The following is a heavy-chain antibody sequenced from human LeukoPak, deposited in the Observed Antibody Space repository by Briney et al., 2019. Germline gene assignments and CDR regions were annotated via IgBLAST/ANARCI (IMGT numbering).Heavy chain of an antibody. J-gene: IGHJ4*02. CDR3: ARKFDFWSGYYLAFDY. D-gene: IGHD3-3*01. Sequence: PGGSLRLSCAASGFTFSSYAMSWVRQAPGKGLEWVSAISGSGGSTYYADSVKGRFTISRDNAKNSLYLQMNSLRAEDTAVYYCARKFDFWSGYYLAFDYWGQGTLVTVSS. CDR1: GFTFSSYA. CDR2: ISGSGGST. V-gene: IGHV3-23*01.